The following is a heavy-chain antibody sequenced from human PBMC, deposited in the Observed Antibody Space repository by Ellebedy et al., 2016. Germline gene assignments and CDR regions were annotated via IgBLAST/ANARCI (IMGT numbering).Heavy chain of an antibody. CDR3: ASGMVRGVLDY. V-gene: IGHV3-74*01. CDR1: GFTFSSYW. J-gene: IGHJ4*02. D-gene: IGHD3-10*01. CDR2: INSGGSST. Sequence: GESLKISXAASGFTFSSYWMHWVRQAPGKGLVWVSRINSGGSSTSYADSVKGRFTISRDNAKNTLYLQMNSLRAEDTAVYYCASGMVRGVLDYWGQGTLVTVSS.